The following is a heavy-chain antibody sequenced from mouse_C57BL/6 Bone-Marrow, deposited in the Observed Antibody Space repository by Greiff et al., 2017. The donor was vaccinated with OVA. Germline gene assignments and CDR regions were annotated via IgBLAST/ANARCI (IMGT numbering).Heavy chain of an antibody. V-gene: IGHV5-17*01. CDR3: ARWGYYYGSSYIDY. D-gene: IGHD1-1*01. CDR1: GFTFSDYG. CDR2: ISSGSSTI. Sequence: EVMLVESGGGLVKPGGSLKLSCAASGFTFSDYGMHWVRQAPEKGLEWVAYISSGSSTIYYADTVKGRFTISRDNAKNTLFLQMTSLRSEDTAMYYCARWGYYYGSSYIDYWGQGTTLTVSS. J-gene: IGHJ2*01.